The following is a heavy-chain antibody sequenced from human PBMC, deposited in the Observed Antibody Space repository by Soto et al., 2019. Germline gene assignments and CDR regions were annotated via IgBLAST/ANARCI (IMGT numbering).Heavy chain of an antibody. V-gene: IGHV3-23*04. J-gene: IGHJ4*02. CDR2: IGGSGGST. CDR1: GFTFSSYD. Sequence: EVQLVESGGGLVQPGGSLRLSCAASGFTFSSYDMHWDRQATGKGLEWVSAIGGSGGSTYYADSVKGRFTISRDNSKNPRYLQMNSPRAEDTAVYYCAKDPAGGSPIAGYCAQGTLVTVSS. D-gene: IGHD3-10*01. CDR3: AKDPAGGSPIAGY.